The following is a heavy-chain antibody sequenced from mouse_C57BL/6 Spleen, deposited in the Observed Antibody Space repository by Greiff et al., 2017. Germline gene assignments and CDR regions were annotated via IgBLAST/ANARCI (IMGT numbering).Heavy chain of an antibody. Sequence: QVQLKESGAELVRPGTSVKVSCKASGYAFTNYLIEWVKQRPGQGLEWIGVINPGSGGTNYNEKFKGKATLTADKSSSTAYMPLSSLTSEDSAVYFCARTTVVAPFDYWGQGTTLTVSS. J-gene: IGHJ2*01. D-gene: IGHD1-1*01. CDR3: ARTTVVAPFDY. V-gene: IGHV1-54*01. CDR2: INPGSGGT. CDR1: GYAFTNYL.